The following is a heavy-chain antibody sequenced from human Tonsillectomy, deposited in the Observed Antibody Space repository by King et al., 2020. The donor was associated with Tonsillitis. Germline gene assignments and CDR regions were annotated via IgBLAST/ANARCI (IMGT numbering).Heavy chain of an antibody. D-gene: IGHD2-15*01. J-gene: IGHJ4*02. Sequence: VQLVESGGGLVQPGGSLRLSCAASGFTFSSYWMSWVRQAPGKGLEWVANIKQDGSVKHYVDSVKGRFTISRDNAKNSLYLQMNGLRAEDTAVYYCARNPVVVVTATPHFDYWGQGTLVTVSS. CDR3: ARNPVVVVTATPHFDY. V-gene: IGHV3-7*01. CDR2: IKQDGSVK. CDR1: GFTFSSYW.